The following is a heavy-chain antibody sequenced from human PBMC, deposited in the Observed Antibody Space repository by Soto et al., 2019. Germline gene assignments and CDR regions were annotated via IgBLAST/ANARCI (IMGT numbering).Heavy chain of an antibody. J-gene: IGHJ6*03. CDR1: GFTFSSYA. CDR2: ISGSGGST. V-gene: IGHV3-23*01. D-gene: IGHD3-16*01. Sequence: GGSLRLSCAASGFTFSSYAMSWVRQAPGKGLEWVSAISGSGGSTYYADSVMGRFTISRDNSKNTLYLQMNSLRAGDTAVYYCAKGVLALGYYYYMDVWGKGTTVTVSS. CDR3: AKGVLALGYYYYMDV.